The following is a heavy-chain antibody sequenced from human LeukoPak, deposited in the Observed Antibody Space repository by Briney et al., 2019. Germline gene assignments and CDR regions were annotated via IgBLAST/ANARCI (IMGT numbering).Heavy chain of an antibody. V-gene: IGHV3-23*01. CDR1: GFALSNYA. J-gene: IGHJ4*02. CDR3: AKDVCTSPRCLLYFDS. CDR2: ISGFNT. Sequence: GGSLRLSCTTSGFALSNYAMNWVRQTPGKELEWVSGISGFNTYYADSVRGPLTISRDNSKNVMYLQMNGPRAEDTAIYYCAKDVCTSPRCLLYFDSWGQGTPVTVSS. D-gene: IGHD2-8*01.